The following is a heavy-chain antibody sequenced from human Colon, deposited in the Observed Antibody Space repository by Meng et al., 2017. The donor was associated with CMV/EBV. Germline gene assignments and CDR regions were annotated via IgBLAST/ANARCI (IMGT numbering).Heavy chain of an antibody. CDR3: VRDLGSADI. D-gene: IGHD1-26*01. CDR1: GDTSSPYT. CDR2: IRPTLGIS. Sequence: SVKVSCKAFGDTSSPYTINWVRLAPGQGLEWMGRIRPTLGISSDTQKFHDRVTISADKSTSTTYLELGSLRSDDTAMYYCVRDLGSADIWGQGTLVTAPQ. V-gene: IGHV1-69*04. J-gene: IGHJ4*02.